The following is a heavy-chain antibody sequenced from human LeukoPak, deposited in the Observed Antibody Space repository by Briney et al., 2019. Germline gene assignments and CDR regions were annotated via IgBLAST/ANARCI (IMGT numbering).Heavy chain of an antibody. CDR2: IGKDGSGN. CDR1: GFSLSRYW. D-gene: IGHD3-22*01. Sequence: GGSLRLSCVASGFSLSRYWMNWVRQAPGKGLEWVANIGKDGSGNHYVDSVEGRFTISRDNAKNSLYLQMNSLRADDTAVYYCARDLEYYDTDQWGQGTLVTVSS. J-gene: IGHJ5*02. CDR3: ARDLEYYDTDQ. V-gene: IGHV3-7*01.